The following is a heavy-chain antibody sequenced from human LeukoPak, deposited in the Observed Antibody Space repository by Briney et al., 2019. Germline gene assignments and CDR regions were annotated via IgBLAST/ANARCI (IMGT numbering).Heavy chain of an antibody. CDR3: AGAGSRIAARLTPDY. CDR2: IYYSGST. Sequence: PSETLSLTCTVSGGSISSYYWSWIRQPPGKGLEWIGYIYYSGSTNYNPSLKSRVTISVDTSKNQFSLKLSSVTAADTAVYYCAGAGSRIAARLTPDYWGQGTLVTVSS. CDR1: GGSISSYY. V-gene: IGHV4-59*01. J-gene: IGHJ4*02. D-gene: IGHD6-6*01.